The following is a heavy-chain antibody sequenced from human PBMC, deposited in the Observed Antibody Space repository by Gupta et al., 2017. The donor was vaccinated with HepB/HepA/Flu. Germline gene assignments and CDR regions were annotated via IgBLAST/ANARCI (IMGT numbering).Heavy chain of an antibody. Sequence: EVQLAVTGGGMLKLGGYLRISCAASGFNFSRYWMSWVRQAPGKGLEWVANIKQDGSDKYYVDSVKCRFTISRDNAKNSLYLQMNSLRAEDTAVYYCARYDSSGYEDFDYWGQGTLVTVAS. CDR2: IKQDGSDK. V-gene: IGHV3-7*01. D-gene: IGHD3-22*01. J-gene: IGHJ4*02. CDR3: ARYDSSGYEDFDY. CDR1: GFNFSRYW.